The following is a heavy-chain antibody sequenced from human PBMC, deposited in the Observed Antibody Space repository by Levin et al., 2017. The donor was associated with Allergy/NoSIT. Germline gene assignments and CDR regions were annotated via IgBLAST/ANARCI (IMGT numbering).Heavy chain of an antibody. CDR2: ISSSSSYI. J-gene: IGHJ6*03. CDR3: AREGGDIVVVPAAMPTIYYYYMDV. Sequence: GESLKISCAASGFTFSSYSMNWVRQAPGKGLEWVSSISSSSSYIYYADSVKGRFTISRDNAKNSLYLQMNSLRAEDTAVYYCAREGGDIVVVPAAMPTIYYYYMDVWGKGTTVTVSS. V-gene: IGHV3-21*01. D-gene: IGHD2-2*01. CDR1: GFTFSSYS.